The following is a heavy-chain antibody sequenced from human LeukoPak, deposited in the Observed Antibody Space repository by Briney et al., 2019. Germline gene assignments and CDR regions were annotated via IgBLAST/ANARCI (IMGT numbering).Heavy chain of an antibody. J-gene: IGHJ4*02. D-gene: IGHD6-19*01. CDR2: ITTSSTTI. Sequence: GGSLRLSCAASGFSLSDYSMTWVRQAPGKGLECISYITTSSTTIHYAESVKGRFTISRDNAKNSLYLQMTSLRDEDTAVYYCARHEQWLVRGYDYWGQGTLVTVSS. CDR3: ARHEQWLVRGYDY. CDR1: GFSLSDYS. V-gene: IGHV3-48*02.